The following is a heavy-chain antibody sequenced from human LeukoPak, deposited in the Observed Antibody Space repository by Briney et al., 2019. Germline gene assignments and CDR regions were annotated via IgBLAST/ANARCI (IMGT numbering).Heavy chain of an antibody. CDR2: IYYSGST. Sequence: SETLSLTCTVSGGSISSYYWSWIRQPPGKGLEWIGYIYYSGSTNYNPSLKSRVTTSVDTSKNQFSLKLSSVTAADTAVYYCARGYSSSFSFYMDVWGKGTMVTVSS. CDR1: GGSISSYY. V-gene: IGHV4-59*01. D-gene: IGHD6-13*01. J-gene: IGHJ6*03. CDR3: ARGYSSSFSFYMDV.